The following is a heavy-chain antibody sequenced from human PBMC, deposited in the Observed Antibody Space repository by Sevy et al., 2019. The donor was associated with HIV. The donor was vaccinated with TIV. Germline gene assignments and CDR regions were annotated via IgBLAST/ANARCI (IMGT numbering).Heavy chain of an antibody. J-gene: IGHJ6*02. D-gene: IGHD3-10*01. CDR1: GFTFSSYG. CDR3: AKDQGTMVRGVILPSYYYGMDV. V-gene: IGHV3-30*18. Sequence: GGSLRLSCAASGFTFSSYGMHWVRQAPGKGLEWVAVISYDGSNKYYAYSVKGRFTISRDNSKNTLYLQMNSLRAEDTAVYYCAKDQGTMVRGVILPSYYYGMDVWGQGTTVTVSS. CDR2: ISYDGSNK.